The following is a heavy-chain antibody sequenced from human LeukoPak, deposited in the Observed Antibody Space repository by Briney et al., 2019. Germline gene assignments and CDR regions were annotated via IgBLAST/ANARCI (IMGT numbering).Heavy chain of an antibody. V-gene: IGHV3-33*06. Sequence: EGSMRLSCAASGFTFSHFGFHWVRQAPGKGLEWVAVIWSDGTNKYYGDSAKGRFIIQRDDSQKTVYLHMNRLRAEDTAIYYCAKDAQRGFDYSNSLEYWGQGSLVSVSS. D-gene: IGHD4-11*01. CDR1: GFTFSHFG. CDR2: IWSDGTNK. J-gene: IGHJ4*02. CDR3: AKDAQRGFDYSNSLEY.